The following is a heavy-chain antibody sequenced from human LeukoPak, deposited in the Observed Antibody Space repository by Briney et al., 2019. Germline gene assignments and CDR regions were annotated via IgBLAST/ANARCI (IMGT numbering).Heavy chain of an antibody. J-gene: IGHJ4*02. V-gene: IGHV3-33*01. D-gene: IGHD2-2*01. CDR3: ARDSRGYQLLD. CDR1: GFTFSGYG. CDR2: IWYDGSNK. Sequence: GGSLRLSCAASGFTFSGYGMHWVRQAPGKGLEWVAVIWYDGSNKYYADSVKGRFTTTRDDSKNTLYLQMNSLRVDDTAVYYCARDSRGYQLLDWGQGTLVTVSS.